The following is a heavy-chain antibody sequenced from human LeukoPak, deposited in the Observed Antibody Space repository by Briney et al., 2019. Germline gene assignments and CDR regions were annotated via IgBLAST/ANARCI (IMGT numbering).Heavy chain of an antibody. V-gene: IGHV3-21*01. CDR3: ARGGTMVRRNFDY. J-gene: IGHJ4*02. D-gene: IGHD3-10*01. CDR2: ISSSSSYT. CDR1: GFTFSSYS. Sequence: SGGSLRLSCAASGFTFSSYSMNWVRQAPGKGLEWVSSISSSSSYTYYADSVKGRFTISRDNAKNSLYLQMNSLRAEDTAVYYCARGGTMVRRNFDYWGQGTLVTVSS.